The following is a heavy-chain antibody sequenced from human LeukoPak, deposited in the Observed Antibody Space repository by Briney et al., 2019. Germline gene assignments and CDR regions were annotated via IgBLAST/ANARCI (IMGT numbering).Heavy chain of an antibody. CDR1: GGTVCSYA. CDR3: AGVGDIVGTSEWYFDV. D-gene: IGHD5-12*01. V-gene: IGHV1-69*04. J-gene: IGHJ2*01. CDR2: FNTSVGLA. Sequence: PVKASCNASGGTVCSYAINRVRQSPRQRLEWMGRFNTSVGLANAAQRLQGRVTITADKSTSTLSMEMSSLRSEDKALYFCAGVGDIVGTSEWYFDVWGRGTLVSVS.